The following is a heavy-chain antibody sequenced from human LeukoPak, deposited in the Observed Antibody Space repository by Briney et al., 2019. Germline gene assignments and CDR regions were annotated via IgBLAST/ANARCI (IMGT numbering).Heavy chain of an antibody. V-gene: IGHV3-53*04. Sequence: GGSLRLSCAASGLTVSSNYMSWVRQAPGKGLEWVSVIYSGGSTDYADSVKGRFTISRHNSKNTLYLQMNSVRAEDTAVCYCARAGEGYYYYGMDAWGQGTTVTVSS. CDR1: GLTVSSNY. J-gene: IGHJ6*02. CDR2: IYSGGST. D-gene: IGHD3-10*01. CDR3: ARAGEGYYYYGMDA.